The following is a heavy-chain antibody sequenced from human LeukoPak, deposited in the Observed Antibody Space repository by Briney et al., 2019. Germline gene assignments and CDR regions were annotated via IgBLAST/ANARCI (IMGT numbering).Heavy chain of an antibody. Sequence: SETLSLTCTVSGGSISSYYWNWIRQPAGKGLEWIGRIYSSGSTNYNPSLKSRVTMSVDTSKNRFSLKLSSVTAADTAVYYCARGPSSFGGRFDPWGQGTLVAVSS. CDR1: GGSISSYY. CDR3: ARGPSSFGGRFDP. D-gene: IGHD3-10*01. V-gene: IGHV4-4*07. CDR2: IYSSGST. J-gene: IGHJ5*02.